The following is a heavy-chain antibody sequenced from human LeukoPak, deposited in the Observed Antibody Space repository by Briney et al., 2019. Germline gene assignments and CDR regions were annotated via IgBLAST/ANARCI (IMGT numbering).Heavy chain of an antibody. CDR1: GDSISNSAYY. V-gene: IGHV4-39*01. CDR3: ARRGGFGVTYDS. CDR2: IYYSGFT. Sequence: PSETLSLTCSVSGDSISNSAYYWGWIRQPPGKELEWIGTIYYSGFTHYNPSLRSRVAISVDTSKNQFSLNLSSLTAADTAVYYCARRGGFGVTYDSWGRGTLVTVSS. J-gene: IGHJ4*02. D-gene: IGHD3-10*01.